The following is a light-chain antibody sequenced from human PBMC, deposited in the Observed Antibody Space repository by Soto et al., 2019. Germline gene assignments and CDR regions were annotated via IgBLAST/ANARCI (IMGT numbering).Light chain of an antibody. Sequence: DIQMTQSPSTLSASVGERVTITCRASQSISTWLAWYQRKPGKAPNLLVYQASSLQSGVPSRFSGSGSGTEFTLTISSLQPDDFATYYCQQYSSYPGTFGQGTKVEIK. V-gene: IGKV1-5*03. CDR3: QQYSSYPGT. CDR1: QSISTW. CDR2: QAS. J-gene: IGKJ1*01.